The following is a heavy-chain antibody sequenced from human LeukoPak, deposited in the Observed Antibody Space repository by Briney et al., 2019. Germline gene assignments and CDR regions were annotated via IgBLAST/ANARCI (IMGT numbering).Heavy chain of an antibody. CDR1: GFTFSSYA. V-gene: IGHV3-23*01. CDR2: ISGSGGST. J-gene: IGHJ5*02. CDR3: AKTLGITMVRGVIVAWFDP. Sequence: GGSLRLSCAASGFTFSSYAMSWVRQAPGKGLEWVSAISGSGGSTYYADSVKGRFTISRDNSRNTLYLQMNSLRAEDTAVYYCAKTLGITMVRGVIVAWFDPWGQGTLVTVSS. D-gene: IGHD3-10*01.